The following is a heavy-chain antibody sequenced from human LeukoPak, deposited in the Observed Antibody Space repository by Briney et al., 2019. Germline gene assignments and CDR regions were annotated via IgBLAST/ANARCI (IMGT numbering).Heavy chain of an antibody. D-gene: IGHD6-19*01. CDR2: IKQDGTDK. Sequence: PGGSLRLSCAASGFTFSSFWMTWVRQAPGKRLEYVANIKQDGTDKYYVGSVKGRFTISRDNAKNSLYLQMNSLRAEDTAVYYCAKDRASGSGSYSYRGFDYWGQGTLVTVSS. CDR3: AKDRASGSGSYSYRGFDY. V-gene: IGHV3-7*03. CDR1: GFTFSSFW. J-gene: IGHJ4*02.